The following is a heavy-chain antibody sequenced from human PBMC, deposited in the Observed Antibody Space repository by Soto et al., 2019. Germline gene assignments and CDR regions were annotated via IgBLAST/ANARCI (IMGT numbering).Heavy chain of an antibody. CDR3: ARAESSSSKKYYYYGMDV. CDR1: GFTFSSYD. V-gene: IGHV3-13*01. Sequence: GGSLRLSCAASGFTFSSYDMHWVRQATGKGLEWVSAIGTAGDTYYPGSVKGRFTISRENAKNSLYLQMNSLRAGDTAVYYCARAESSSSKKYYYYGMDVWGQGTTVTVSS. J-gene: IGHJ6*02. D-gene: IGHD2-2*01. CDR2: IGTAGDT.